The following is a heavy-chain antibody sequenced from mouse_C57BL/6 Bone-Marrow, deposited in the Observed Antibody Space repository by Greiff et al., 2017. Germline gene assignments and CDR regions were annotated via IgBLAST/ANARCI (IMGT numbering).Heavy chain of an antibody. Sequence: EVQLQQSGAELVRPGASVKLSCTASGFTITDDYMHWVKQRPEQGLEWIGWIDPENGDTEYASKFQGKATITADTSSNTAYLQLDCLASEDTAVYYSKITSGAYWGQGTLVTGSA. CDR3: KITSGAY. V-gene: IGHV14-4*01. CDR1: GFTITDDY. J-gene: IGHJ3*01. D-gene: IGHD1-1*01. CDR2: IDPENGDT.